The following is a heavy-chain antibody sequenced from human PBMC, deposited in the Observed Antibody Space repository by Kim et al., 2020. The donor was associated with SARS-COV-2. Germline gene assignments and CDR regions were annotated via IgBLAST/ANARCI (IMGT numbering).Heavy chain of an antibody. V-gene: IGHV1-69*13. J-gene: IGHJ6*02. CDR1: GDSFNNFA. D-gene: IGHD3-10*02. CDR3: ARATAVPTAYYYFDLDV. CDR2: ITPLFGGSA. Sequence: SVKVSCKSSGDSFNNFAFTWVRQTPGRGLEWVGGITPLFGGSADYAQKFQDRLTITADASTNTVYMGLSSLTSTDTAIYYCARATAVPTAYYYFDLDVWGQGTPVTVSS.